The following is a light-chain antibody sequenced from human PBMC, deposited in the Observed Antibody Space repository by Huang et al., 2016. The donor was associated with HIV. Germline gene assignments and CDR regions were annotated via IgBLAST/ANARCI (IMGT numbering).Light chain of an antibody. CDR2: DAS. CDR3: QQRSNWPPLT. J-gene: IGKJ4*01. Sequence: EIVLTQSPATLSLSPGERATLSCRASQSVSSYLAWYQPRPGQAPRRLIYDASNRATGIPARFSGSGSGTDFTLTISSLEPEDFAVYYCQQRSNWPPLTFGGGTKVEIK. V-gene: IGKV3-11*01. CDR1: QSVSSY.